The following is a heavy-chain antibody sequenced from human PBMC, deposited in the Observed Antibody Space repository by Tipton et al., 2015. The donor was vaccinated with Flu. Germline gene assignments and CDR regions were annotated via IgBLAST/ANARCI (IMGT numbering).Heavy chain of an antibody. Sequence: LRLSCSVSGGSFSSYYWSWIRQPPGKGLEWVGEINHSGSTNYNPSLKSRVTISVDTSKNQFFLKLTSVTAADTAVYYCAKHCSGGSCSHAFDIWGQGTMVTVSS. CDR2: INHSGST. D-gene: IGHD2-15*01. V-gene: IGHV4-34*01. J-gene: IGHJ3*02. CDR1: GGSFSSYY. CDR3: AKHCSGGSCSHAFDI.